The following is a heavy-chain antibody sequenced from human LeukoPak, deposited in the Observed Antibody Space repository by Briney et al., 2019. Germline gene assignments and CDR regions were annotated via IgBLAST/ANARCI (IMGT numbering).Heavy chain of an antibody. CDR1: GFPFSSYA. CDR3: AKSDYYDSSGHPSSFEY. J-gene: IGHJ4*02. V-gene: IGHV3-23*01. CDR2: VRGRGGTT. D-gene: IGHD3-22*01. Sequence: QAGGSLRLSCAASGFPFSSYAMSWGRQAPGKGLEWVSAVRGRGGTTCYTDSVKGRFTISSNNSKNTLYLQMNSLRAQDTAMYYCAKSDYYDSSGHPSSFEYWGQGTLVTVSS.